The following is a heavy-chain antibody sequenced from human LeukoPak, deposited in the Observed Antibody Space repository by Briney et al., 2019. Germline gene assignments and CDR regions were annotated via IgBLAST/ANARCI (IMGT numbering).Heavy chain of an antibody. CDR1: GFPFTSNY. J-gene: IGHJ4*02. CDR2: ISSGGNT. V-gene: IGHV3-53*01. D-gene: IGHD5-12*01. CDR3: AREVRGYYFDY. Sequence: PGGSLGLSCAASGFPFTSNYMTWVRQAPGKGLEGVSVISSGGNTYYSASVKGRFTISRDNSKNTVYLQMSGLRAEDTAVYYCAREVRGYYFDYWGQGTLVTASS.